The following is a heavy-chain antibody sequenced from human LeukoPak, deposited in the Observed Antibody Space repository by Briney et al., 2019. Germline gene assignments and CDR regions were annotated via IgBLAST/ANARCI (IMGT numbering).Heavy chain of an antibody. CDR3: ARVIRGAARSLGWFDP. J-gene: IGHJ5*02. Sequence: KPSETLSLTCTVSGGSISSSSYYWGWIRQPPGKGLEWIGSIYYSGSTNYNPSLKSRVTISVDTSKNQFSLKLSSVTAADTAVYYCARVIRGAARSLGWFDPWGQGTLVTVSS. CDR1: GGSISSSSYY. CDR2: IYYSGST. V-gene: IGHV4-39*07. D-gene: IGHD3-10*01.